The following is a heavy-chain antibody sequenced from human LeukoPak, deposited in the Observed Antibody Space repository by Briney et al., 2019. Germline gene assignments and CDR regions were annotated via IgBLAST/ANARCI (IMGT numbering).Heavy chain of an antibody. CDR3: ARGGGSYIDY. Sequence: SETLSLTCTVSGGSISSSSYYWGWIRQPPGKGLEWIGSIYYSGSTYYNPSLKSRVTISVDTSKNQFSLKLSSVTAADTAVYYCARGGGSYIDYWGQGTLVTVSS. J-gene: IGHJ4*02. D-gene: IGHD3-16*01. CDR2: IYYSGST. CDR1: GGSISSSSYY. V-gene: IGHV4-39*01.